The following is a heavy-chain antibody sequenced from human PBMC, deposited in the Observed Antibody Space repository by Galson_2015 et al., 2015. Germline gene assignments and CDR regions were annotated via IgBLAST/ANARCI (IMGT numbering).Heavy chain of an antibody. CDR3: VRDGYNSGDGHVAFDI. J-gene: IGHJ3*02. CDR1: GFTFSSYW. Sequence: SLRLSCAASGFTFSSYWMNWVRQAPGKGLEWVANINNDGSERNYVDSVKGRFTISRDNAKNSLNLQMNSLRAEDTAVYYCVRDGYNSGDGHVAFDIWGQGTMVTVSS. CDR2: INNDGSER. D-gene: IGHD6-19*01. V-gene: IGHV3-7*01.